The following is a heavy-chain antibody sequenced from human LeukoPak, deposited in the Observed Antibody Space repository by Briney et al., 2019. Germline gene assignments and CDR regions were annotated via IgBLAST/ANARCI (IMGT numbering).Heavy chain of an antibody. V-gene: IGHV3-43*01. D-gene: IGHD1-26*01. CDR1: GFTLDDYT. Sequence: GGSLRLSCAASGFTLDDYTMHWVRQAPGKGLEWVSLISWDGGSTYYADSVKGRFTISRDNSKNSLYLRMNSLRTEDTALYYCAKDKGAGSFDYWGQRTLVTVSS. CDR2: ISWDGGST. J-gene: IGHJ4*02. CDR3: AKDKGAGSFDY.